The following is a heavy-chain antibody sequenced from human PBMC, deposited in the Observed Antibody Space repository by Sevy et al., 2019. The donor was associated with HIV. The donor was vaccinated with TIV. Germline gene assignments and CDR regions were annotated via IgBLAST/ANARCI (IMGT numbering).Heavy chain of an antibody. CDR2: ISHSGDGT. V-gene: IGHV3-23*01. Sequence: LSLTCAASGFTFSSYAMSWVRQAPGKGLEWVSAISHSGDGTYYADSVKGRFTISRDNSKNTLYLEMNSLRAEDTAVYYCAKGTLVVPTVIYYYGMSVWGQGTTVTVSS. D-gene: IGHD2-2*02. CDR1: GFTFSSYA. CDR3: AKGTLVVPTVIYYYGMSV. J-gene: IGHJ6*02.